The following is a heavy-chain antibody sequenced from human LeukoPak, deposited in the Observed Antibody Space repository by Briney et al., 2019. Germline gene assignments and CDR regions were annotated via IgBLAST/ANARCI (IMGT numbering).Heavy chain of an antibody. D-gene: IGHD2-2*02. J-gene: IGHJ6*02. V-gene: IGHV1-2*02. CDR3: ARIDCSSTSCYTPGGYYYYYGMDV. CDR2: INPNSGGT. CDR1: GYTFTGYY. Sequence: GASVKVSCKASGYTFTGYYMHWVRRAPGQGLEWMGWINPNSGGTNYAQKFQGRVTMTRDTSISTAYMELSRLRSDDTAVYYCARIDCSSTSCYTPGGYYYYYGMDVWGQGTTVTVSS.